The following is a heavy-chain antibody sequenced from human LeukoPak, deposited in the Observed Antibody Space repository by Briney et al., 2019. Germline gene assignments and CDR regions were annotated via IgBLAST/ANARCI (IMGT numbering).Heavy chain of an antibody. Sequence: GGSLRLSCAASGFTVSSNHMSWVRQAPGKGLEWVSVIYSGGSTYYADSVKGRFTTSRYNSKNTLYLQMNSLRAEDTAVYYCAKDRSITIFGVAVSWGQGTLVTVPS. CDR1: GFTVSSNH. D-gene: IGHD3-3*01. J-gene: IGHJ5*02. CDR3: AKDRSITIFGVAVS. V-gene: IGHV3-66*01. CDR2: IYSGGST.